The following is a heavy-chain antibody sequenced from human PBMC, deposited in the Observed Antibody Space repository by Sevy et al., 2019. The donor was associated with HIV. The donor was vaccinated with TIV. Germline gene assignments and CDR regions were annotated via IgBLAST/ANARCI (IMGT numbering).Heavy chain of an antibody. CDR3: AKHRDTLAAAAYLDH. CDR2: IRYDGSTK. Sequence: GRSLRLSCAATGFTFSQYGMEWVRQAPGKGLEWVAFIRYDGSTKYYADSVKGRFTISRDNSKNMLHLQMNSLRPEDTALYSCAKHRDTLAAAAYLDHWGQGTLVTVSS. V-gene: IGHV3-30*02. J-gene: IGHJ4*02. CDR1: GFTFSQYG. D-gene: IGHD6-13*01.